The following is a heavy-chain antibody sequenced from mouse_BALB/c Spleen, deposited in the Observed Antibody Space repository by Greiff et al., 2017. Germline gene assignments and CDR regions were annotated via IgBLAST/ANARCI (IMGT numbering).Heavy chain of an antibody. V-gene: IGHV1-4*02. CDR3: ARGGITTRFAY. J-gene: IGHJ3*01. D-gene: IGHD2-4*01. CDR1: GYTFTSYT. Sequence: VQLQQSAAELARPGASVKMSCKASGYTFTSYTMHWVKQRPGQGLEWIGYINPSSGYTEYNQKFKDKTTLTVDKSSSTAYMQLSSLTSEDSAVYYCARGGITTRFAYWGQGTLVTVSA. CDR2: INPSSGYT.